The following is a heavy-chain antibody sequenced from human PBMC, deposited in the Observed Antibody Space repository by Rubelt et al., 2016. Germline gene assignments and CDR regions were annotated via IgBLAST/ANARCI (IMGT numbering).Heavy chain of an antibody. Sequence: QITLRESGPTLVKPTQTLTLTCTFSGFSLSTGGVGVGWIRQPPGKALEWLALIYWNDHERYNPSLKSRLAITKDTSKNQVVLTMNNVTPGQQPTDYWGHRLEYSVPLPDWFDPWGQGTLVTVSS. D-gene: IGHD5-18*01. V-gene: IGHV2-5*01. CDR3: GHRLEYSVPLPDWFDP. CDR1: GFSLSTGGVG. CDR2: IYWNDHE. J-gene: IGHJ5*02.